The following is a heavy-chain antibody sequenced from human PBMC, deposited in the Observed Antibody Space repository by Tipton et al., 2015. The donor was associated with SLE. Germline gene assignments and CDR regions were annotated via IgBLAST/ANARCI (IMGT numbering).Heavy chain of an antibody. J-gene: IGHJ4*02. CDR1: GGSISSGGYY. CDR3: ARALQNYFGY. V-gene: IGHV4-31*03. CDR2: IYYSGST. Sequence: TLSLTCTVSGGSISSGGYYWSWIRQHPGKGLEWIGYIYYSGSTYYNPSLKSRVTIPIDTSKSQFSLKLSSVTAADTAVYYCARALQNYFGYWGQGTLVTVSS.